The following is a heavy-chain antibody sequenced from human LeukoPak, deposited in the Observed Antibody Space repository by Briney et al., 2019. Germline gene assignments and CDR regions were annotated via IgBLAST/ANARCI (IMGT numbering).Heavy chain of an antibody. CDR3: ARAYSGHDNLDY. CDR2: INSDGSST. Sequence: GGSLRLSCAASGFTFSSYWMHWVRQAPGKGLVWVSRINSDGSSTSYADSVKGRFTISRDNAKNTLYLQMNSLRAEDTAVYYCARAYSGHDNLDYWGQGTLVTVSS. CDR1: GFTFSSYW. D-gene: IGHD5-12*01. J-gene: IGHJ4*02. V-gene: IGHV3-74*01.